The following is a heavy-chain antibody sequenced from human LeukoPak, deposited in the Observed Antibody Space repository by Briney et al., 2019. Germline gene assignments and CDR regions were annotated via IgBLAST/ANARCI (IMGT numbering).Heavy chain of an antibody. CDR2: ISGSGGST. J-gene: IGHJ4*02. D-gene: IGHD3-10*01. CDR3: AKDYYGSGSYTAFD. CDR1: GFTFSSYA. Sequence: GGSLRLSCAASGFTFSSYAMSWVRQAPGKRLEWVSAISGSGGSTYYADSVKGRFTISRDNSKNTLYLQMNSLRAEDTAVYYCAKDYYGSGSYTAFDWGQGTLVTVSS. V-gene: IGHV3-23*01.